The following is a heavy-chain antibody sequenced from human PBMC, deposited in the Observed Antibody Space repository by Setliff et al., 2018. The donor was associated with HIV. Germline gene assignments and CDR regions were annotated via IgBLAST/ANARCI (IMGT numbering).Heavy chain of an antibody. CDR2: LYSGDRI. Sequence: PGGSLRLSCVVSGFTVSSHYMSWVRQAPGKGLEWVSVLYSGDRIYYTDSVKGRFTISSDNSKNTLYLQMNSLRGEDTAVYYCARDLVTTTGPDYWGQGTLVTVSS. D-gene: IGHD1-1*01. J-gene: IGHJ4*02. CDR3: ARDLVTTTGPDY. V-gene: IGHV3-66*02. CDR1: GFTVSSHY.